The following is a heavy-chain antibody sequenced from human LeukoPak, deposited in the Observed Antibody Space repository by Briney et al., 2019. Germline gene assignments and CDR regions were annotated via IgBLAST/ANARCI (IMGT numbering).Heavy chain of an antibody. CDR2: ISGDGVST. J-gene: IGHJ4*02. Sequence: PGGSLRLSCVASGLPIADFAMHWVRQAPGKGLEWVSLISGDGVSTFYADSVKGRFSISRDNSKNSLYLEMNSLRTEDAAMYYCAKESGKFDYWGQGTLVADSS. V-gene: IGHV3-43*02. CDR3: AKESGKFDY. CDR1: GLPIADFA.